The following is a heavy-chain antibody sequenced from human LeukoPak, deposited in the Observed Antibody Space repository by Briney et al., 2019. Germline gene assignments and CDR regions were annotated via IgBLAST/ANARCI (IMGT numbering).Heavy chain of an antibody. CDR3: ARVPCITIFGEVTTPYCFMDV. V-gene: IGHV1-69*13. J-gene: IGHJ6*03. CDR2: VIPIFGTA. Sequence: SVKVSCKASGGTFSSYAISWVRQAPGQGLEWMGGVIPIFGTANYAQKFQGRVTITADESTSTAYMELSSLRSEDTAVYYCARVPCITIFGEVTTPYCFMDVWGKGTTVTVP. D-gene: IGHD3-3*01. CDR1: GGTFSSYA.